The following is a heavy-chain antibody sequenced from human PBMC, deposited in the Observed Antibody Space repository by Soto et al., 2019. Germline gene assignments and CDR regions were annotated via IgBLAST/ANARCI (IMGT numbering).Heavy chain of an antibody. D-gene: IGHD1-20*01. J-gene: IGHJ6*02. Sequence: QVQLVQSGAEVPKHGSSVKVSCKASGGTFSTYSSSWVRPATAQGLEWMGESLPIFGTSHYAQNFQGRVTTTADESTSTVDMEPSSLRSDDTAGSDCARGVRYPKSSGYYGRDVWGQGTTVTGSS. CDR1: GGTFSTYS. CDR2: SLPIFGTS. CDR3: ARGVRYPKSSGYYGRDV. V-gene: IGHV1-69*01.